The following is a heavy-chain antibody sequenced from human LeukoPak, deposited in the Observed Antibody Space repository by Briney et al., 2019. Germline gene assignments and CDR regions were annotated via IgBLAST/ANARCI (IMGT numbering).Heavy chain of an antibody. CDR2: ILAYNGNT. V-gene: IGHV1-18*04. CDR3: AVGKYSYGRFDY. CDR1: GYTSTSYG. J-gene: IGHJ4*02. Sequence: ASVSVSCKVSGYTSTSYGISWVRPAPGEGLEWMGWILAYNGNTNYTQKLQGRVTMTTDTSTSTAYMELSSLRSEDTAVYYCAVGKYSYGRFDYWGQGTLVTVSS. D-gene: IGHD5-18*01.